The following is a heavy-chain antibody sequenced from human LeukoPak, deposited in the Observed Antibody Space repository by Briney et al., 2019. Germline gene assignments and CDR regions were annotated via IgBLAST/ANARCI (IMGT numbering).Heavy chain of an antibody. D-gene: IGHD6-13*01. V-gene: IGHV3-11*01. CDR1: EFTFSDYY. CDR2: ISYSGDTK. J-gene: IGHJ4*02. CDR3: GRLGIITAAGSNDY. Sequence: GGSLRLSCAASEFTFSDYYMSWIRQAPGKGLEWVSYISYSGDTKYYGDSVKGRFTVSRDNAKNSLYLQMNSLRAEDTAVYCCGRLGIITAAGSNDYWGQGTLVTVSS.